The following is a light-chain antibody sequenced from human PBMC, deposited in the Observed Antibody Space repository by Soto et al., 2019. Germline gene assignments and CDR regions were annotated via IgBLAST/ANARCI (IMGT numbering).Light chain of an antibody. CDR1: ASDVAAYNY. CDR2: EVS. Sequence: QSALTQPPSASGSPGQSVTISCTGSASDVAAYNYVSWYQQHPGKAPKLIIYEVSKWPSGVPDRFPGSKSGNTAALTVSGLQAEDEADYYCSSFSTSNYFVFGSGTKVTVL. CDR3: SSFSTSNYFV. J-gene: IGLJ1*01. V-gene: IGLV2-8*01.